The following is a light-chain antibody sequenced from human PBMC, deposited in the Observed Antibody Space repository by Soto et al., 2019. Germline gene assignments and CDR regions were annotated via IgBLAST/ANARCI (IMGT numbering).Light chain of an antibody. CDR2: GIS. J-gene: IGKJ1*01. CDR3: QQYGTSRWT. Sequence: IVLTQSPGTLSLSPGERATLSCRASQSVSDSQLAWYQQKPAQAPRLLIYGISSRATGIPDRFSGSGSGTDFTLTISRLEPEDFAVYYCQQYGTSRWTFGLGTKVDI. V-gene: IGKV3-20*01. CDR1: QSVSDSQ.